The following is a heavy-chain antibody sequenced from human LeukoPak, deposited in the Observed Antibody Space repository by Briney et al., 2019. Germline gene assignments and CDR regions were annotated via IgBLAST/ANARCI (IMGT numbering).Heavy chain of an antibody. CDR3: ARVQGYCSTTSCYPHY. J-gene: IGHJ4*02. D-gene: IGHD2-2*01. Sequence: ASVKVSCKASGYTLTNYALNWVRQAPGQGLEWMGWINTNTGNPTYAQGFTGRFVFSLDTSVNTAYLQISGLKAEDTAIYYCARVQGYCSTTSCYPHYWGQGTLVTVSS. CDR1: GYTLTNYA. V-gene: IGHV7-4-1*02. CDR2: INTNTGNP.